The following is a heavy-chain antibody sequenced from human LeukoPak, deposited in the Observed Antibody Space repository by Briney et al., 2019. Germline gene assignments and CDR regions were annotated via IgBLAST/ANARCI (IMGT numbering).Heavy chain of an antibody. D-gene: IGHD5-18*01. CDR1: GFTFSSYG. CDR2: ISYDESNK. Sequence: GGSLRLSCAASGFTFSSYGMHWVRQAPGKGLEWVAIISYDESNKYYADSVKGRFTISRDNSKNTLYLQMNSLRTEDTAVYYCARDISGYSYGCDNWGQGTLVTVSS. V-gene: IGHV3-30-3*01. J-gene: IGHJ4*02. CDR3: ARDISGYSYGCDN.